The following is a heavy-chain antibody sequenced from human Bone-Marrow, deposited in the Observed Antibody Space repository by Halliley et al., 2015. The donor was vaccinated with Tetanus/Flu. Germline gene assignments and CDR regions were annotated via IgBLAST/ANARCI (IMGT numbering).Heavy chain of an antibody. J-gene: IGHJ4*02. CDR2: GGDGVST. V-gene: IGHV3-43*02. Sequence: GGDGVSTYYADSVKGRFTISRDNSKNSLYLQMDSLRTEDSALYYCAKDINPFWGANGVWWGSDYWGQGTLVTVSS. D-gene: IGHD2-8*01. CDR3: AKDINPFWGANGVWWGSDY.